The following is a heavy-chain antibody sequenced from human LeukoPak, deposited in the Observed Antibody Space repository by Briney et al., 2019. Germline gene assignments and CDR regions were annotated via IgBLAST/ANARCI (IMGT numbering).Heavy chain of an antibody. CDR1: GVTFSSNG. J-gene: IGHJ6*04. Sequence: GGTLRLSCAASGVTFSSNGMNWVRQAPGKGLEWVSYISSSGSTIYYADSVKGRFTISRDNAKNSLYLQMNSLRAEDTAVYYCAELGITMIGGVWGKGTTVTISS. CDR3: AELGITMIGGV. V-gene: IGHV3-48*04. CDR2: ISSSGSTI. D-gene: IGHD3-10*02.